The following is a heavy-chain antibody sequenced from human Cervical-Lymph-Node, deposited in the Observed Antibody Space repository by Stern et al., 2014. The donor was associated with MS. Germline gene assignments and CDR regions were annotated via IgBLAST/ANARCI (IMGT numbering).Heavy chain of an antibody. CDR3: ARDWGRSPNFDY. CDR2: ISSTGTTI. D-gene: IGHD3-16*01. Sequence: QMQLVESGGGLVKPGGSLRLSCAASGFTFSDFYMSWIRQAPGKGLEWVSYISSTGTTIYYAASVKGRFTISRDNAKHSLYLQMNSLRAEDTAVYYCARDWGRSPNFDYWGQGTLVTVSS. CDR1: GFTFSDFY. V-gene: IGHV3-11*01. J-gene: IGHJ4*02.